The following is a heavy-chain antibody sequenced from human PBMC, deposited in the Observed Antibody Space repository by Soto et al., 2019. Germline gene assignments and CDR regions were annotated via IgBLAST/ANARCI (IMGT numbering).Heavy chain of an antibody. D-gene: IGHD3-22*01. J-gene: IGHJ4*02. V-gene: IGHV4-61*01. Sequence: SETLSLTCTVSGGSVSSGSYYWSWIRQPPGKGLEWIGYIYYSGSTNYNPSLKSRVTISVDTSKNQFSLKLGSVTAADTAVYYCARVNYYDSSGYRPGTYYIDYWGQGTLVTVSS. CDR3: ARVNYYDSSGYRPGTYYIDY. CDR1: GGSVSSGSYY. CDR2: IYYSGST.